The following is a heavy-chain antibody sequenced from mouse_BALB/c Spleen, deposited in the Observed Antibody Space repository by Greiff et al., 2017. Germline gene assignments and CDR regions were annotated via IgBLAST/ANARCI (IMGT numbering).Heavy chain of an antibody. D-gene: IGHD1-2*01. J-gene: IGHJ4*01. CDR3: TKITTAPSYAMDY. CDR2: IRLKSNNYAT. Sequence: EVKLMESGGGLVQPGGSMKLSCVASGFTFSNYWMNWVRQSPEKGLEWVAEIRLKSNNYATHYAESVKGRFTISRDDSKSSVYLQMNNLKAEDTGIYYYTKITTAPSYAMDYWGQGTSVTVSS. CDR1: GFTFSNYW. V-gene: IGHV6-6*02.